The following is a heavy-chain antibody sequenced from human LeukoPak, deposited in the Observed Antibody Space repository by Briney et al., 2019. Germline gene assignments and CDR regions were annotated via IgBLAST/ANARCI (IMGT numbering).Heavy chain of an antibody. CDR1: GFTFSNYA. D-gene: IGHD6-19*01. CDR2: ISGSGGST. Sequence: GGSLRLSCAASGFTFSNYAMIWVPQAPGKGLEWVSGISGSGGSTYYVYSVKGRFTISRDNSKNTLYLQMNSLRAEDTAVFYCAKGTVAGHFYYYDMDVWGQGTTVTVSS. J-gene: IGHJ6*02. V-gene: IGHV3-23*01. CDR3: AKGTVAGHFYYYDMDV.